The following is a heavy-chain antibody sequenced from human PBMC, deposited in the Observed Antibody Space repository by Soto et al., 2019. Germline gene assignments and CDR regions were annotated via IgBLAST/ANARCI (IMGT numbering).Heavy chain of an antibody. CDR3: VRAETFYPGNTFDY. Sequence: ASVKVSCKASGYTFTSYGISWVRQAPGQGLGWMGWIYPDSGGTNYAPKFRGWVTMTRDTSIRTAYMELSGLKSDDTAVYFCVRAETFYPGNTFDYWGQGALVTVSS. J-gene: IGHJ4*02. V-gene: IGHV1-2*04. CDR2: IYPDSGGT. D-gene: IGHD1-1*01. CDR1: GYTFTSYG.